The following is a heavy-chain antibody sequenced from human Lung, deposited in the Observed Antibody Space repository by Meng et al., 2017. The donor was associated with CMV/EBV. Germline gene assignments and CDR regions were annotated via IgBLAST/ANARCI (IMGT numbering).Heavy chain of an antibody. CDR2: IKQDGSEK. V-gene: IGHV3-7*01. CDR1: GFTFSSYW. D-gene: IGHD3-10*01. Sequence: GESLKISCAASGFTFSSYWMSWVRQAPGKGLEWVANIKQDGSEKYYVDSVKGRFTISRDNAKNSLYLQMNSLRAEDTAVYYCARDLLRWFGELFPLDYWGQGTLVTVSS. CDR3: ARDLLRWFGELFPLDY. J-gene: IGHJ4*02.